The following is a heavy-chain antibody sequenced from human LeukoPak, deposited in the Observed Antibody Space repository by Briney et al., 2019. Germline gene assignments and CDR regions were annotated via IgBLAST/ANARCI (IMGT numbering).Heavy chain of an antibody. CDR3: AREAGFGAFDI. CDR2: INPNSGGT. CDR1: GYTFTSYG. J-gene: IGHJ3*02. D-gene: IGHD3-16*01. V-gene: IGHV1-2*02. Sequence: ASVKVSCXASGYTFTSYGISWVRQAPGQGLEWMGWINPNSGGTNYAQKFQGRVTMTRDTSISTAYMELSRLRSDDTAVYYCAREAGFGAFDIWGQGTMVTVSS.